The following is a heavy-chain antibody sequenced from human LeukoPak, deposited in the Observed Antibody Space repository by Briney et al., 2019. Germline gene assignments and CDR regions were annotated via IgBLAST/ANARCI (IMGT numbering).Heavy chain of an antibody. CDR2: IHDSGST. J-gene: IGHJ5*02. Sequence: PSETLSLTCAVSGDSISSGGYSWSWIRQTPGKGLEWIAYIHDSGSTYNNPSLKTRLSISIDTSKNQFSLKLNSVSAADTAVYYCARVVAAAGNNWFDPWGQGTLVTVSS. D-gene: IGHD6-13*01. V-gene: IGHV4-30-4*07. CDR3: ARVVAAAGNNWFDP. CDR1: GDSISSGGYS.